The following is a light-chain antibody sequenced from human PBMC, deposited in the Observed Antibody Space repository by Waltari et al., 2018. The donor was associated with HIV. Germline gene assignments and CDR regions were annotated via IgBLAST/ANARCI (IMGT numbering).Light chain of an antibody. Sequence: QSVLTQPPSASGTPGQRVTISCSATNSNIGSNFVYWYQQIPATAPKLLIYRNNQRPSGVPDRFSGSKSGTSASLAISGLRSEDEADYYCAAWDDSLSGHWVFGGGTKVTVL. CDR2: RNN. J-gene: IGLJ3*02. CDR1: NSNIGSNF. CDR3: AAWDDSLSGHWV. V-gene: IGLV1-47*01.